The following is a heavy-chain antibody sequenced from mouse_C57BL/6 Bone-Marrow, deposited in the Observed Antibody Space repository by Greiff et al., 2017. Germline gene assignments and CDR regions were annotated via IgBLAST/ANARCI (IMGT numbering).Heavy chain of an antibody. J-gene: IGHJ4*01. Sequence: QVQLQQPGAELVRPGSSVKLSCKASGYTFTSYWMHWVKQRPIQGLEWIGNIDPSDSETHYNQKFKDKATLTVDKSSSTAYMQLSSLTSEYSAVYYCAKGGPYGREIMDYWGQGTSVTVSS. CDR1: GYTFTSYW. V-gene: IGHV1-52*01. CDR3: AKGGPYGREIMDY. CDR2: IDPSDSET. D-gene: IGHD1-1*01.